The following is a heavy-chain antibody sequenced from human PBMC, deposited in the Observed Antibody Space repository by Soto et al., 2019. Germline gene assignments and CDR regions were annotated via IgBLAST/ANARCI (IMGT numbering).Heavy chain of an antibody. Sequence: ASWKVSCHASGYTFTRYGISWVRQAPVQVLEWMGWISAYNGNTNYAQKLQGRVTMTTDTSTSTAYMELRSLRSDDTAVYYCARDRGSGWNRYYYGMDVWGQGTTVTFSS. V-gene: IGHV1-18*01. CDR3: ARDRGSGWNRYYYGMDV. CDR1: GYTFTRYG. D-gene: IGHD6-19*01. CDR2: ISAYNGNT. J-gene: IGHJ6*02.